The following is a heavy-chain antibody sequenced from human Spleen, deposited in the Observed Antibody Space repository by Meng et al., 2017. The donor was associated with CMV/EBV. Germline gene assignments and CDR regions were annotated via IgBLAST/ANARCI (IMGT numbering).Heavy chain of an antibody. D-gene: IGHD1-20*01. J-gene: IGHJ4*02. V-gene: IGHV1-69*05. CDR1: GYTFTSFG. CDR3: ANEGITGTTIYFDY. Sequence: SVKVSCKTSGYTFTSFGISWVRQAPGQGLEWMGGIIPVFGTANYAQKFQGRVTISTDEPSTTAYMELSGLRSEDTAVYYCANEGITGTTIYFDYWGQGSRVTVSS. CDR2: IIPVFGTA.